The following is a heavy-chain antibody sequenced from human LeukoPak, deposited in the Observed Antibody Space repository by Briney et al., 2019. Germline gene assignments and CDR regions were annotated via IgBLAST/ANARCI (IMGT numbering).Heavy chain of an antibody. CDR3: VRDIVAGSGSYSD. CDR2: IRGDGGDA. V-gene: IGHV3-74*01. CDR1: GFTFRSAW. D-gene: IGHD3-10*01. Sequence: GGSLRLSCAASGFTFRSAWMHWVRKAPGKGLVWVSRIRGDGGDANYADFVKGRYTISRDNAKSTLYLQMNGLGVEDTAVYYCVRDIVAGSGSYSDWGQGTLVTVSS. J-gene: IGHJ4*02.